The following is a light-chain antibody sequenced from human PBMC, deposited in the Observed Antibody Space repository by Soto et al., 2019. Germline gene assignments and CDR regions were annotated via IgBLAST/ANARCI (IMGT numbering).Light chain of an antibody. CDR3: QQYETYPWT. CDR1: QSINNR. Sequence: IQMTQSLSTLSASIGDRVTITCRASQSINNRLAWYQQMPGKAPNLLIYDASTLESGVPSRFRGSGSGTEFALTISSLQPADFATYYCQQYETYPWTSGQGTKVDI. V-gene: IGKV1-5*01. J-gene: IGKJ1*01. CDR2: DAS.